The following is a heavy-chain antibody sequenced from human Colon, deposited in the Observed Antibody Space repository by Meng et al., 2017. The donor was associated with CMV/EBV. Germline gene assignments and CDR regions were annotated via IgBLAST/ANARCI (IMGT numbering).Heavy chain of an antibody. Sequence: YYFHWVRQAPGQVLEWMGWIHPNSGGTNYAQRFQGRVTMTTDTSITTVYMELSSLRSDDTAVYYCARDIEEVSHYDFLTGFPPFDPWGQGTLVTVSS. CDR2: IHPNSGGT. V-gene: IGHV1-2*02. CDR3: ARDIEEVSHYDFLTGFPPFDP. D-gene: IGHD3-9*01. CDR1: YY. J-gene: IGHJ5*02.